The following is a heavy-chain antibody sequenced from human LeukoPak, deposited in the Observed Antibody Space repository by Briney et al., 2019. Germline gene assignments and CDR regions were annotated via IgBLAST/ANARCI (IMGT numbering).Heavy chain of an antibody. CDR1: GGSIGSYY. Sequence: SETLSLTCTVSGGSIGSYYWSWIRQPPGKGLEWIGYIYYSGSTNYNPSLKSRVTISVDTSKNQFSLKLSSVTAADTAVYYCARLWFGELWGDAFDIWGQGTMVTVSS. CDR2: IYYSGST. D-gene: IGHD3-10*01. J-gene: IGHJ3*02. CDR3: ARLWFGELWGDAFDI. V-gene: IGHV4-59*01.